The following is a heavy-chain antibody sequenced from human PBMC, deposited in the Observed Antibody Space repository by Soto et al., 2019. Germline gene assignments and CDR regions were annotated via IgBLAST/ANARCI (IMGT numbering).Heavy chain of an antibody. CDR2: INHSGST. J-gene: IGHJ5*02. D-gene: IGHD3-10*01. CDR1: GGSFSGYY. CDR3: ASRRATMVRGVPPPFDP. V-gene: IGHV4-34*01. Sequence: SETLSLTCAVYGGSFSGYYWSWIRQPPGKGLEWIGEINHSGSTNYNPSLKSRVTISVDKSKNQFSLKLSSVTAADTAVYYCASRRATMVRGVPPPFDPWGQGTLVTVSS.